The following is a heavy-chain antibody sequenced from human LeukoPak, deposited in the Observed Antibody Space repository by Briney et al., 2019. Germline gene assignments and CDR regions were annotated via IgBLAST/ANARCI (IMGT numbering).Heavy chain of an antibody. V-gene: IGHV3-33*08. D-gene: IGHD6-13*01. J-gene: IGHJ3*02. Sequence: GGSLRLSCAASGFTFSSYGMHWVRQAPGKGLEWVAVIWYGGSNKYYADSVKGRFTISRDNSKNTLYLQMNSLRAEDTAVYYCARDWDIAAAGTHAFDIWGQGTMVTVSS. CDR3: ARDWDIAAAGTHAFDI. CDR2: IWYGGSNK. CDR1: GFTFSSYG.